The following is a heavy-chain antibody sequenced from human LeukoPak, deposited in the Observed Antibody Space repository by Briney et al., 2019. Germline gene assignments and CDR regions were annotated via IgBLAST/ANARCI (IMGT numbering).Heavy chain of an antibody. CDR2: ISGSGSST. Sequence: GGSLRLSCAASGFTFSNYAMSWVRQAPGKGLEWVSAISGSGSSTYYTDSVKGRFTISRDNSKTTLYLQMHSLRAEDTAVYHCTRESKYCAGTTCYTVAFDLWGQGTMVTVSS. CDR3: TRESKYCAGTTCYTVAFDL. D-gene: IGHD2-2*02. CDR1: GFTFSNYA. J-gene: IGHJ3*01. V-gene: IGHV3-23*01.